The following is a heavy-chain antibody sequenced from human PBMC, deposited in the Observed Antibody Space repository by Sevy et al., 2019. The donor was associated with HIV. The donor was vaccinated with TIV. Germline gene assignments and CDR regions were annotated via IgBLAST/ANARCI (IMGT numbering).Heavy chain of an antibody. CDR1: GFIFSGYT. CDR2: ISGSGGGT. J-gene: IGHJ3*01. CDR3: ANGPARTFDV. Sequence: GGSLRLSCAASGFIFSGYTMSWVRQAPGKGLEWVSSISGSGGGTYYADSMKGRFTISRDNSKNTLYLQANSLRAEDTAVYYCANGPARTFDVWGQGTMVTVSS. V-gene: IGHV3-23*01.